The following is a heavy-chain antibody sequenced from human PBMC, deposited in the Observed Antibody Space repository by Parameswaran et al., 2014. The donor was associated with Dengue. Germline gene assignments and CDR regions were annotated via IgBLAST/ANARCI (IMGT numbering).Heavy chain of an antibody. J-gene: IGHJ4*02. Sequence: VRQAPGKGLEWIGEINHSGSTNYNPSLKSRVTISVDTSKNQFSLKLSSVTAADTAVYYCARATGLGYGDFDYWGQGTLVTVSS. V-gene: IGHV4-34*01. CDR3: ARATGLGYGDFDY. D-gene: IGHD2-15*01. CDR2: INHSGST.